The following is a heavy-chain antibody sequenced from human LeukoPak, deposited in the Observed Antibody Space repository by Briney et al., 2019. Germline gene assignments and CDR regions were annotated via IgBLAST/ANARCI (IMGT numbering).Heavy chain of an antibody. Sequence: PGGSLRLSCAASGFPFTGYWMTWVRRAPGKGLEWVANIKEDGTQTRYVDSVKGRFTISRDNAQNSLYLQMNSLRAEDTAVYYCASHGNWRFDHWGQGTLVTVSS. CDR3: ASHGNWRFDH. CDR2: IKEDGTQT. CDR1: GFPFTGYW. J-gene: IGHJ4*02. V-gene: IGHV3-7*01. D-gene: IGHD1-20*01.